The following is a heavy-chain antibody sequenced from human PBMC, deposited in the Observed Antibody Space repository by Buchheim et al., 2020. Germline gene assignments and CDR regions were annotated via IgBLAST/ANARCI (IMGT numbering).Heavy chain of an antibody. Sequence: QVQLQQWGAGLLKPSETLSLTCAVYGGSFSGYYCSWIRQPPGKGLEWIGEINHSGSTNYNPSLKSRVTISVDTSQNQFSLKLSSVTAADTAVYCCARVAYYYDSSGYRDAFDIWGQGT. CDR3: ARVAYYYDSSGYRDAFDI. CDR1: GGSFSGYY. J-gene: IGHJ3*02. V-gene: IGHV4-34*01. D-gene: IGHD3-22*01. CDR2: INHSGST.